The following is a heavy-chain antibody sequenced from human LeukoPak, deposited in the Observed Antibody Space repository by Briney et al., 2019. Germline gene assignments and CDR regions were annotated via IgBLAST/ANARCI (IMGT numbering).Heavy chain of an antibody. Sequence: SETLSLTCTVSGGSISTYYWSWIRQPPGKGLEWIGYIYYSGSTNYNPSLKSRVTISVDTSKNQFSLYLSSVTAADTAVYYCARDGGKYCSSTSYRNAFDIWGQGTMVTVSA. CDR3: ARDGGKYCSSTSYRNAFDI. J-gene: IGHJ3*02. CDR2: IYYSGST. CDR1: GGSISTYY. D-gene: IGHD2-2*01. V-gene: IGHV4-59*01.